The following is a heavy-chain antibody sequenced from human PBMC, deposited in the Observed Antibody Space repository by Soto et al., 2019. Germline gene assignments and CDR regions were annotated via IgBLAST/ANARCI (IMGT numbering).Heavy chain of an antibody. D-gene: IGHD3-22*01. CDR2: IVVGSGNT. CDR3: AADDYYDSSGYNL. V-gene: IGHV1-58*01. CDR1: GFTFTSSA. J-gene: IGHJ5*02. Sequence: SVKVSCKASGFTFTSSAVQWVRQARGQRLEWIGWIVVGSGNTNYAQKFQERVTITRDMSTSTAYMELSSLRSEDTAVYYCAADDYYDSSGYNLWGQGTLVTVSS.